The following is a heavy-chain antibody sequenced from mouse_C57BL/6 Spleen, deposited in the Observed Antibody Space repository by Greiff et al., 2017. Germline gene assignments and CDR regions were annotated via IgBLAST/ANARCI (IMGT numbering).Heavy chain of an antibody. CDR1: GFTFSDAW. CDR3: TKSLYYYGSSSFDY. Sequence: EVKLVESGGGLVQPGGSMKLSCAASGFTFSDAWMDWVRQSPEKGLEWVAEIRNKANNHATYYAESVKGRFTISRDDAKSSVYLQMNILRAEDTGIYYCTKSLYYYGSSSFDYWGQGTTLTVSS. J-gene: IGHJ2*01. V-gene: IGHV6-6*01. CDR2: IRNKANNHAT. D-gene: IGHD1-1*01.